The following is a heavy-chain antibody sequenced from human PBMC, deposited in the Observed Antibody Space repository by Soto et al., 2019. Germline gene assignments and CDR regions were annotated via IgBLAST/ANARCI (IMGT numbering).Heavy chain of an antibody. D-gene: IGHD6-19*01. V-gene: IGHV1-8*02. CDR1: GYTFTSYG. Sequence: ASVKVSCKASGYTFTSYGISWVRQAPGQGLEWMGWMNPSTGNTDSAEKFQGRLTMTRNTSISTVYMELSSLSFEDTAVYYCARGRIIVDGGFDPWGQGTLVTVSS. CDR2: MNPSTGNT. J-gene: IGHJ5*02. CDR3: ARGRIIVDGGFDP.